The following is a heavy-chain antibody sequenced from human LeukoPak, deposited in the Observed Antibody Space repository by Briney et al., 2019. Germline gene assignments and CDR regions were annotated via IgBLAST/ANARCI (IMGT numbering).Heavy chain of an antibody. J-gene: IGHJ4*02. D-gene: IGHD3-10*01. V-gene: IGHV3-21*01. CDR2: ITSSNNYI. CDR1: GFTFSSYS. CDR3: ARDGGMVRGVIIRGDYFDY. Sequence: PGGSLRLSCAASGFTFSSYSMNWVRQAPGKGLEWVSSITSSNNYIYYGDSVKGRFTISRDDAKNSLFLQMNSLRAEDTAVYYCARDGGMVRGVIIRGDYFDYWGQGTLVTVSS.